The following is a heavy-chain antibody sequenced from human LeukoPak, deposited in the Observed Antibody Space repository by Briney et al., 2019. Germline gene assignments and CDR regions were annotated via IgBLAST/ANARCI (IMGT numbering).Heavy chain of an antibody. Sequence: PGGSLRLSCAASGFTFSNFAMHWVRQAPGKGLEWVAMMSYDGSNKYTDSVKGRFTISRDNSKNMVDLYMSNLKIEDTAVYYCARDSWGFDFWGQGTPVTVSS. CDR2: MSYDGSNK. D-gene: IGHD7-27*01. CDR1: GFTFSNFA. J-gene: IGHJ4*02. CDR3: ARDSWGFDF. V-gene: IGHV3-30*04.